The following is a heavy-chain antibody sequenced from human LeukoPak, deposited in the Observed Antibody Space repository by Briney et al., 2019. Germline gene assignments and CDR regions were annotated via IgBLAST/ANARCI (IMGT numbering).Heavy chain of an antibody. CDR1: GFTFSSYG. CDR3: AKEGRGSYSYFDY. D-gene: IGHD1-26*01. Sequence: GGSLRLSCAASGFTFSSYGMHWVRQAPGKGLEWVAVISYDGSNKYYADSVKGRFTISRDNSKNTLYLQMNSLRAEDTAVYYCAKEGRGSYSYFDYWGQGTLVTVSS. J-gene: IGHJ4*02. CDR2: ISYDGSNK. V-gene: IGHV3-30*18.